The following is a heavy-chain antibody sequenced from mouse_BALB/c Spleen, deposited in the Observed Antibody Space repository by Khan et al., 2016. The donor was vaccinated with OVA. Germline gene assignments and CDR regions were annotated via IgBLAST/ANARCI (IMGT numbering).Heavy chain of an antibody. Sequence: VQLKQSGPGLVKPSQSLSLTCTVTGYSITSDYAWNWIRQFPGNKLEWMGYISYSGRTSYKPSLKSRISITRDTSKNQFFLQLNSVTTEDTATYYCARSVTITTVVATDFDYWGQGTTLTVSS. CDR2: ISYSGRT. CDR3: ARSVTITTVVATDFDY. CDR1: GYSITSDYA. D-gene: IGHD1-1*01. V-gene: IGHV3-2*02. J-gene: IGHJ2*01.